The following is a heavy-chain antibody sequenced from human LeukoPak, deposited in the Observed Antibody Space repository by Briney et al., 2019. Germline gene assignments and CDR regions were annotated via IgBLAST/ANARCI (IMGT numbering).Heavy chain of an antibody. CDR3: AKGPYGAHYMDV. Sequence: GGSLRLSCAASGFTFSSYGMHWVRQAPGKGLEWVAVIWYDGSNKYYADSVKGRFTIYRDNSKNTLYLQMNSLRAEDTAVYYCAKGPYGAHYMDVWGKGTTVTVSS. CDR2: IWYDGSNK. V-gene: IGHV3-33*06. CDR1: GFTFSSYG. D-gene: IGHD4/OR15-4a*01. J-gene: IGHJ6*03.